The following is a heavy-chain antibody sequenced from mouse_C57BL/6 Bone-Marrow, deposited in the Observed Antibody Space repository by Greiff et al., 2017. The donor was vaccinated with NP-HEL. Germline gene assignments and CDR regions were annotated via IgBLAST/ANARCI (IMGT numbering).Heavy chain of an antibody. CDR3: ARGIGLRGY. CDR2: IHPNSGST. V-gene: IGHV1-64*01. Sequence: QVQLQQPGAELVKPGASVKLSCKASGYTFTSYWMHWVKQRPGQGLEWIGMIHPNSGSTNYNEKFKSKATLTVDKSSSTAYMQLSSLTSEDSAVYYCARGIGLRGYWDQGTTLTVTS. CDR1: GYTFTSYW. J-gene: IGHJ2*01. D-gene: IGHD2-4*01.